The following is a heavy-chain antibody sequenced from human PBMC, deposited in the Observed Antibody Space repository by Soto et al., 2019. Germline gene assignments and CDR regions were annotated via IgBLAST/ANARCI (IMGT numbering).Heavy chain of an antibody. V-gene: IGHV4-34*01. J-gene: IGHJ4*02. CDR3: ARGSAPIDY. CDR2: INHSGST. Sequence: QVQLQQWGAGLLKPSETLSLTCAVYGGSFSGYSWSWIRQPPGKGLEWIGEINHSGSTNYNPSLNSRVTIAVDTSKNQFSLKLSSVTAADTAVYNCARGSAPIDYWGQGTLVTVSS. CDR1: GGSFSGYS.